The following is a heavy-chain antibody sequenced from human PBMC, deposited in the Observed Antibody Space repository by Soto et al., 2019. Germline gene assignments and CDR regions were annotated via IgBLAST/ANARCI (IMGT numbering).Heavy chain of an antibody. CDR2: ISGSGGST. Sequence: PGGSLRLSCAASGVTFSSYAMSWVRQAPGKGLEWVSAISGSGGSTYYADSVKGRFTISRDNSKNTLYLQMNSLRAEDTAVYYCAKCLIPGAYYYYGMDVWGQGTTVTVSS. J-gene: IGHJ6*02. D-gene: IGHD2-2*02. CDR1: GVTFSSYA. CDR3: AKCLIPGAYYYYGMDV. V-gene: IGHV3-23*01.